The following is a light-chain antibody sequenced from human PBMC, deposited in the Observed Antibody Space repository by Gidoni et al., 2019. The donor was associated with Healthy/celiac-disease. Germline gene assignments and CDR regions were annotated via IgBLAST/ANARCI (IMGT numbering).Light chain of an antibody. CDR2: WAS. Sequence: DIVMTQSPDSLAVSLGERATINCKSSQSVLYRSKNKNYLGLYQQKPGQPPRGLIYWASTRESGVPDRFSGSASGTDFNLTISSLQAEDVAVYYCQQYYRSPLTFGGGTKVEIK. J-gene: IGKJ4*01. V-gene: IGKV4-1*01. CDR1: QSVLYRSKNKNY. CDR3: QQYYRSPLT.